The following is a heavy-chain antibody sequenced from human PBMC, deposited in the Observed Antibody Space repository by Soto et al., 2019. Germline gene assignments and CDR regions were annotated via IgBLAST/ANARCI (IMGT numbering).Heavy chain of an antibody. CDR3: ARGLHSLFDY. J-gene: IGHJ4*02. CDR2: IWYDGNNK. CDR1: GFTFSNYG. Sequence: QVQLVESGGGVVQPGGSLRLSCAASGFTFSNYGMHWVRQAPGKGLEWVAVIWYDGNNKYYADSVKGRFTISRDNSNNTLYVQMTSLRAEDTVVYYCARGLHSLFDYWGQGTLVTVSS. D-gene: IGHD2-21*01. V-gene: IGHV3-33*01.